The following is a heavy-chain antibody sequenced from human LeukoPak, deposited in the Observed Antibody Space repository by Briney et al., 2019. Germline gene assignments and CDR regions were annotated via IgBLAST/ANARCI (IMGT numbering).Heavy chain of an antibody. V-gene: IGHV4-39*01. CDR2: IYYSGST. J-gene: IGHJ4*02. CDR1: GGSISSSSYY. Sequence: SETLSLTCTVSGGSISSSSYYWGWIRQPPGKGLEGIGRIYYSGSTYYNPSLKSRVTISVDTSKNQFSLKLSSVTAADTAVYYCARRPWDWGKGLPEAFFDYWGQGTLVTVSS. CDR3: ARRPWDWGKGLPEAFFDY. D-gene: IGHD7-27*01.